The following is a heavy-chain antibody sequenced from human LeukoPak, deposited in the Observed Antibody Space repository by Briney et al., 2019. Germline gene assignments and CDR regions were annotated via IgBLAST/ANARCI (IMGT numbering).Heavy chain of an antibody. CDR3: AKDPGRYGSGSYYPDY. Sequence: GGSLRLSCAASGFTFSSYEMNWVRQAPGKGLEWVSYISSSGSTIYYADSVKGRFTISRDNAKNSLYLQMNSLRAEDTAVYYCAKDPGRYGSGSYYPDYWGQGTLVTVSS. CDR1: GFTFSSYE. D-gene: IGHD3-10*01. J-gene: IGHJ4*02. CDR2: ISSSGSTI. V-gene: IGHV3-48*03.